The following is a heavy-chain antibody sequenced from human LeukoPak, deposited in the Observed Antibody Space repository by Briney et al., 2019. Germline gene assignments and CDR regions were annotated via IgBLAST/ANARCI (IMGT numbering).Heavy chain of an antibody. Sequence: GGSLRLSCAASGFTFSSYSMNWVSQAPGKGLEWVSYISSSSSTIYYADSVKGRFTISRDNAKNSLYLQMNSLRAEDTAVYYCASSYGGIVGAALGGYWGQGTLVTVSS. CDR1: GFTFSSYS. V-gene: IGHV3-48*04. CDR2: ISSSSSTI. D-gene: IGHD1-26*01. CDR3: ASSYGGIVGAALGGY. J-gene: IGHJ4*02.